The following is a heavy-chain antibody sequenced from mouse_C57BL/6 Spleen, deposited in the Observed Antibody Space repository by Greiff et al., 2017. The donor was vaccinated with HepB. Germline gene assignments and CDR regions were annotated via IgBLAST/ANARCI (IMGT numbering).Heavy chain of an antibody. CDR3: ARERGSYYFDY. Sequence: QVQLKQPGAELVKPGASVKLSCKASGYTFTSYWMHWVKQRPGQGLEWIGMIHPNSGSTNYNEKFKSKATLTVDKSSSTAYMQLSSRTSEDSAVYYCARERGSYYFDYWGQGTTLTVSS. CDR1: GYTFTSYW. CDR2: IHPNSGST. V-gene: IGHV1-64*01. D-gene: IGHD3-1*01. J-gene: IGHJ2*01.